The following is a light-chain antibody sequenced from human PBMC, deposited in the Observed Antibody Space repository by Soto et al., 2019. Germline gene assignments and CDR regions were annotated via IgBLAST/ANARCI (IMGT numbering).Light chain of an antibody. J-gene: IGKJ2*01. V-gene: IGKV3-15*01. Sequence: ETVMTQSPVTLSVSPGERATLSCRASQSVAINLAWYQQRPGQAPRLLIYGASTRATGIPARFSGSGSGTEFTLTISSLQSEDCAVYYCQQYNNWPPYTFGQGTKV. CDR3: QQYNNWPPYT. CDR1: QSVAIN. CDR2: GAS.